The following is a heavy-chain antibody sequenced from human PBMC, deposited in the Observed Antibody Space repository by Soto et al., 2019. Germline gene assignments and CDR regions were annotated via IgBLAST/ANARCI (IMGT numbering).Heavy chain of an antibody. D-gene: IGHD3-16*01. CDR1: GFTLSSYS. CDR2: ISSSSSTI. J-gene: IGHJ4*02. Sequence: EVHLVESGGRLVQPGGSLRLSCAASGFTLSSYSMNGSRQAPGKGLEWVSYISSSSSTIYYADSVKGRFTISRANAKKSLYLQMNSRRDEDTAVYYCERGGAFKIDYWGQGTLVTVSS. CDR3: ERGGAFKIDY. V-gene: IGHV3-48*02.